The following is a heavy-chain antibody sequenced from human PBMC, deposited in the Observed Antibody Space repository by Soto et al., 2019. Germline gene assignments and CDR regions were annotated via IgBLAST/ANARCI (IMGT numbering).Heavy chain of an antibody. D-gene: IGHD2-2*01. CDR1: GGTFSSYA. CDR3: ARKPGYCSSTSCYYYYYGMDV. Sequence: GASVKVSCKASGGTFSSYAISWVRQAPGQGLEWMGGIIPIFGTANYAQKFQGRVTITADESTSTAYMELSSLRSEDTAVYYCARKPGYCSSTSCYYYYYGMDVWGQGTTVTSP. CDR2: IIPIFGTA. V-gene: IGHV1-69*13. J-gene: IGHJ6*02.